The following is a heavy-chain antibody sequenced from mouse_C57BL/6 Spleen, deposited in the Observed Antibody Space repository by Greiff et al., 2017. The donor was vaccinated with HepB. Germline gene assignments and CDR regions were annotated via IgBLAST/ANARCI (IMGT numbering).Heavy chain of an antibody. J-gene: IGHJ1*03. CDR1: GYTFTSYW. CDR3: ARQDGNYGYFDV. V-gene: IGHV1-50*01. Sequence: VQLQQPGAELVKPGASVKLSCKASGYTFTSYWMQWVKQRPGQGLEWIGEIDPSDSYTNYNQKFKGKATLTVDTSSSTAYMQLSSLTSEDSAVYYCARQDGNYGYFDVWGTGTTVTVSS. D-gene: IGHD2-1*01. CDR2: IDPSDSYT.